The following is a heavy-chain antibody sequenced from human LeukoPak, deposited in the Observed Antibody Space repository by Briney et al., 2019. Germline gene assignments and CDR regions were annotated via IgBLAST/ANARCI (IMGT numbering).Heavy chain of an antibody. Sequence: SVKVSCKASVGTFSSDTISWGRQAAGQGRGWMGRIIPILGIANHAQKFQGRVPITAAKHPSTAYMELSSLTSEDTAVYHCARDRGWHPAAFALWGERTMVTVSS. J-gene: IGHJ3*01. CDR1: VGTFSSDT. V-gene: IGHV1-69*04. D-gene: IGHD1-26*01. CDR2: IIPILGIA. CDR3: ARDRGWHPAAFAL.